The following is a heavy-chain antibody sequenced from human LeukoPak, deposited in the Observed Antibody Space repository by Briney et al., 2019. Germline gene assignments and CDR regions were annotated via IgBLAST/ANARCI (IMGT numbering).Heavy chain of an antibody. Sequence: GGSLRLSCAASGFTFSSYWMSWVRQAPGKGLEWVANIKQDGSEKYYVDSVKGRFTISRDNAKNSLYLHMNSLRAEDTAVYYCARRIAARLGDYYYMDVWGKGTTVTVSS. D-gene: IGHD6-6*01. J-gene: IGHJ6*03. CDR2: IKQDGSEK. V-gene: IGHV3-7*01. CDR1: GFTFSSYW. CDR3: ARRIAARLGDYYYMDV.